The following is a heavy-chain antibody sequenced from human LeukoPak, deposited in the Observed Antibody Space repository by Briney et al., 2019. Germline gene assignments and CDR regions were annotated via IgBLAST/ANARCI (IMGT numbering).Heavy chain of an antibody. CDR1: GFSLSTSGVG. J-gene: IGHJ4*02. CDR2: IYCNDDK. D-gene: IGHD3-22*01. CDR3: AHYSYGSSGYYGYFDY. V-gene: IGHV2-5*01. Sequence: SGPTLLNPTQTLTLPCTFSGFSLSTSGVGVGWIRQPPGKALEWLALIYCNDDKRYSPSLKSRLTITKDTYKNQVVLTMTNMDPVDTATYYCAHYSYGSSGYYGYFDYWGQGSLVTVYS.